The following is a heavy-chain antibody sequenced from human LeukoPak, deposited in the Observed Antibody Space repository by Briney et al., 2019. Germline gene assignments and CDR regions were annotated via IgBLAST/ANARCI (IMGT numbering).Heavy chain of an antibody. Sequence: ASVKASCKASGYTFSGTGWYLYWLRQAPGQGLECMGWIHPNNGDTAYAQKFEGRVAMTRDTSISTAYMELRRLRPDDTAVYFCARDGPAQMVDLDYWGQGTLVTVSS. D-gene: IGHD3-10*01. CDR3: ARDGPAQMVDLDY. V-gene: IGHV1-2*02. CDR1: GYTFSGTGWY. J-gene: IGHJ4*02. CDR2: IHPNNGDT.